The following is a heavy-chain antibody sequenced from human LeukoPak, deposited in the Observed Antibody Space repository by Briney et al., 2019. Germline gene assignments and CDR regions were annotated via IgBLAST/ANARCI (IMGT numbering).Heavy chain of an antibody. Sequence: SETLSLTCSVSGDSMSHHYWSWIRQPPGKGLEWIGYIYYSGSTNYNPSLKSRVTISVDTSKNQFSLKLRSVTAADTAVYFCARSGDILTAYYYYFDYWGQGTLVTVSS. D-gene: IGHD3-9*01. CDR2: IYYSGST. J-gene: IGHJ4*02. CDR1: GDSMSHHY. CDR3: ARSGDILTAYYYYFDY. V-gene: IGHV4-59*08.